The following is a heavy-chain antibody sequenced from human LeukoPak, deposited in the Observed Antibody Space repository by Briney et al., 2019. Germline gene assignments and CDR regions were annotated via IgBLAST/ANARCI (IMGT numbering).Heavy chain of an antibody. D-gene: IGHD6-13*01. J-gene: IGHJ4*02. CDR1: GFTFKSVG. V-gene: IGHV3-30*02. Sequence: PGGSLRLSCGASGFTFKSVGMHWVRQAPGKGLEWVSFIRSDTTKRYYADSVKGRFTVSRDNSKNTLYLQMNNLRTEDTAVYYCVKGTSTNWSFDYWGQGTLVIVSS. CDR2: IRSDTTKR. CDR3: VKGTSTNWSFDY.